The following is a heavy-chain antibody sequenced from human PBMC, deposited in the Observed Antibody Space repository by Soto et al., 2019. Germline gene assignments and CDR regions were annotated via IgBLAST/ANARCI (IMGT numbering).Heavy chain of an antibody. CDR3: ARDAISMVRGTNNWFDP. CDR1: GFIFNDHA. D-gene: IGHD3-10*01. V-gene: IGHV3-23*01. Sequence: EVQLLESGGGLVQPGGSLRLSCEASGFIFNDHAMSWVRQAPGKGLEWVSAISGNGIATYYADSVKGRFTISRDNSKNTLYLQMNRLRADDTAVYYCARDAISMVRGTNNWFDPWGQGTLVTVSS. J-gene: IGHJ5*02. CDR2: ISGNGIAT.